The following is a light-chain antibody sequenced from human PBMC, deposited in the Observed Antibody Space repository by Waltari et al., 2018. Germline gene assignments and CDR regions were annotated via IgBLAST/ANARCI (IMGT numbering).Light chain of an antibody. CDR2: EVS. J-gene: IGLJ2*01. Sequence: QSALTQPPSASGSPGQSVTISCTGTSSDLGGFDYVSWYQQHPGKVPRLMIYEVSKRPSGVPDRFSGSKSGNTASLTVSGLQVEDEADYYCSSFAGSSQMLFGGGTKLTVL. V-gene: IGLV2-8*01. CDR1: SSDLGGFDY. CDR3: SSFAGSSQML.